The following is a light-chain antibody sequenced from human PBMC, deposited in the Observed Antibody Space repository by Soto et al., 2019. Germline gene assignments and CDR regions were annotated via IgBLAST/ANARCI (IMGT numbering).Light chain of an antibody. CDR1: SSDLGASTF. CDR3: STYMTSTASYV. Sequence: QSALTQPASVSGSPGQSITISCTGPSSDLGASTFVSWYQQHPGKAPTVVIYHVSDRPSGVSNRFSGSKSGNTASLTISGLQAEDDANYYCSTYMTSTASYVFGPGTKVTVL. V-gene: IGLV2-14*01. J-gene: IGLJ1*01. CDR2: HVS.